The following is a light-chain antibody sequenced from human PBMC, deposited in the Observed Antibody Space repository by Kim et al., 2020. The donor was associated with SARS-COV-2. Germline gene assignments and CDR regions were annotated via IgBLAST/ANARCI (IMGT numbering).Light chain of an antibody. J-gene: IGLJ3*02. CDR2: GKN. Sequence: ALGQTVRITCQGDNLRSYYASWYQQKPGQAPVLVIYGKNNRPSGIPDRFSGSSSGNTASLTITGAQAEDEADYYCDSRDSSGNHWLFGGGTQLTVL. V-gene: IGLV3-19*01. CDR1: NLRSYY. CDR3: DSRDSSGNHWL.